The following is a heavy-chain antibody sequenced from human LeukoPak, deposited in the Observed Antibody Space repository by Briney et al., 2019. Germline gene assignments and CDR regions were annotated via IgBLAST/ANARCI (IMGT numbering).Heavy chain of an antibody. CDR1: GYTFTSYG. V-gene: IGHV1-18*01. J-gene: IGHJ3*02. CDR2: ISAYNGNT. Sequence: ASVKVSCKASGYTFTSYGISWVRQAPGQGLEWMGWISAYNGNTNYAQKLQGRVTMTTDTSTSTAYMELRSLRSDDTAVYYCARSPFRAYYDFWSGYDAFDIWGQGTMVTVSS. CDR3: ARSPFRAYYDFWSGYDAFDI. D-gene: IGHD3-3*01.